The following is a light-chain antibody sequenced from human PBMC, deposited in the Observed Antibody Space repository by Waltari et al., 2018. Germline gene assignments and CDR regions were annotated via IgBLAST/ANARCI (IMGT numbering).Light chain of an antibody. Sequence: ILITHSLTTLAVSPGERATLSCRVSQSISRNLAWYQQRPGQAPRLLIYGASTRATGIPARFSGSGSGTEFTLTISSLQSEDFAVYYCQQYNNWRTFGQGTKLEIK. CDR3: QQYNNWRT. CDR1: QSISRN. V-gene: IGKV3-15*01. J-gene: IGKJ2*01. CDR2: GAS.